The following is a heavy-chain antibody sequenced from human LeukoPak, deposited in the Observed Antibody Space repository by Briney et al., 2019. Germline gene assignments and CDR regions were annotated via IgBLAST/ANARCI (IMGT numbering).Heavy chain of an antibody. D-gene: IGHD3-22*01. CDR2: INAGNGNT. J-gene: IGHJ5*02. Sequence: GASVKVSCKASGYTFTSYAMHWVRQAPGQRLEWMGWINAGNGNTKYSQKFQGRVTITRDTSASTAYMELSSLRSDDTAVYYCARVGFSTPGGYSSEDWFDPWGQGTLVTVSS. CDR1: GYTFTSYA. CDR3: ARVGFSTPGGYSSEDWFDP. V-gene: IGHV1-3*01.